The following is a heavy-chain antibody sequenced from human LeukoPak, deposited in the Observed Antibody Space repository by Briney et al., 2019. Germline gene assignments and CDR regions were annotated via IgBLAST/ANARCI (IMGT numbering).Heavy chain of an antibody. Sequence: GGSLRLSCAASGFAFSSYSMNWVRQAPGKGLEWVSYISSSGSTIYYADSVKGRFTISRDNAKNSLYLQMNSLRAEDTAVYYCARDDLGTSYFYYGMDVWGQGTTVTVSS. CDR1: GFAFSSYS. V-gene: IGHV3-48*01. J-gene: IGHJ6*02. D-gene: IGHD3/OR15-3a*01. CDR2: ISSSGSTI. CDR3: ARDDLGTSYFYYGMDV.